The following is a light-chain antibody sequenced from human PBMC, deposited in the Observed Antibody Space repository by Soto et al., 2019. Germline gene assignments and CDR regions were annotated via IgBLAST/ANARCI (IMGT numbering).Light chain of an antibody. CDR1: NSNIGSNA. CDR2: YND. Sequence: QSVLTQSPSVSGAPRQSVNISCSGNNSNIGSNAVHWYQQLPGKAPKLLMYYNDMLPSGVSDRFSGSKSGTSASLAISGLQSEDEGDYYCATWDDRLTAWVFGGGTKLTV. V-gene: IGLV1-36*01. CDR3: ATWDDRLTAWV. J-gene: IGLJ3*02.